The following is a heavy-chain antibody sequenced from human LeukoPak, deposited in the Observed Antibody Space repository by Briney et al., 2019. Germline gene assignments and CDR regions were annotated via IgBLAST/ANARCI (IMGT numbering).Heavy chain of an antibody. Sequence: PGGSLRLSCAASGFTFSSYAMSWVRQAPGKGLEWVSAISGGGGSTYYADSVKGRFTISRDNSKNTLYLQMNSLRAEDTAVYYCAKVPSGSYYLPLDYWGQGTLVTVSS. V-gene: IGHV3-23*01. D-gene: IGHD1-26*01. J-gene: IGHJ4*02. CDR3: AKVPSGSYYLPLDY. CDR1: GFTFSSYA. CDR2: ISGGGGST.